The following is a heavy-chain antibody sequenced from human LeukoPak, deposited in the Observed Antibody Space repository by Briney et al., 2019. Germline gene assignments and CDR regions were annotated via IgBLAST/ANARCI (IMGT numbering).Heavy chain of an antibody. Sequence: ASVKVSCKASGGTFSSYGISWVRRAPGQGLEWMGWISAYNGNTNYAQKLQGRVTMTTDTSTSTAYMELRSLRSDDTAVYYCARTLEWPNWFDPWGQGTLVTVSS. CDR2: ISAYNGNT. V-gene: IGHV1-18*01. CDR1: GGTFSSYG. D-gene: IGHD3-3*01. CDR3: ARTLEWPNWFDP. J-gene: IGHJ5*02.